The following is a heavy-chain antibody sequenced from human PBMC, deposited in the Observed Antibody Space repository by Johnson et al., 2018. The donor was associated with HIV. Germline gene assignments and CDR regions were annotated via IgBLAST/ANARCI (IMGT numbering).Heavy chain of an antibody. V-gene: IGHV3-7*01. D-gene: IGHD4-17*01. CDR1: GFSFNKYW. Sequence: VQLVESGGGVVQPGRSLRLSCVGSGFSFNKYWMSWVRQAPGDRLERLTTINKDGGEEYYVDSVKGRFTISRDNARNSLYLQMNSLRAEDTSLYYCARALRDAFDIWGQGTMVTVSS. CDR2: INKDGGEE. J-gene: IGHJ3*02. CDR3: ARALRDAFDI.